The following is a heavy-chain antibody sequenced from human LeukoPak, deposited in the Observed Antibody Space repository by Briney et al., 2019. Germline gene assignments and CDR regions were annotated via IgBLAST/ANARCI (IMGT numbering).Heavy chain of an antibody. CDR3: AKDSGYSGYDFNYYYMDV. Sequence: PGGSLRLSCAASGFTFSSYGMHWARQAPGKGLEWVAFIRYDGSNKYYADSVKGRSTISRDNSKNTLYLQMNSLRAEDTAVYYCAKDSGYSGYDFNYYYMDVWGKGTTVTISS. V-gene: IGHV3-30*02. CDR1: GFTFSSYG. J-gene: IGHJ6*03. D-gene: IGHD5-12*01. CDR2: IRYDGSNK.